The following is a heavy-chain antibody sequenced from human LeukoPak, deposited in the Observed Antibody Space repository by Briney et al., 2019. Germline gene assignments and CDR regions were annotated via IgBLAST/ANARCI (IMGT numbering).Heavy chain of an antibody. V-gene: IGHV4-38-2*02. CDR2: IYHSGST. Sequence: SETLSLTCAVSGYSLSSGYHWGWIRQPPGKGLEWIGSIYHSGSTYYNASLKSRVTISVDTSKNQFSLKLSSVTAADTAFYYCARERIAAAGTGFDYWGQGTLVTVSS. CDR1: GYSLSSGYH. J-gene: IGHJ4*02. CDR3: ARERIAAAGTGFDY. D-gene: IGHD6-13*01.